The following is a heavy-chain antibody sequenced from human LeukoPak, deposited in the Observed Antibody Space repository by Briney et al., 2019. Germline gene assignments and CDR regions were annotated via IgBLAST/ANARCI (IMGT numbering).Heavy chain of an antibody. CDR3: AKDQGYYDSSNFDY. D-gene: IGHD3-22*01. CDR2: ISGSGGST. V-gene: IGHV3-23*01. Sequence: GGSLRLSCAASGFTFSSYEMNWVRQAPGKGLEWVSYISGSGGSTYYADSVKGRFTISRDNSKNTLYLQMNSLRAEDTAVYYCAKDQGYYDSSNFDYWGQGTLVTVSS. CDR1: GFTFSSYE. J-gene: IGHJ4*02.